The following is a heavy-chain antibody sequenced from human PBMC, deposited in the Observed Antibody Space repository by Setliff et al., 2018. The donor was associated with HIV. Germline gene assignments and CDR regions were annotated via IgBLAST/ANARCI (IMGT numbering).Heavy chain of an antibody. D-gene: IGHD5-18*01. V-gene: IGHV1-3*01. CDR1: GYTFTSYT. J-gene: IGHJ4*02. CDR2: INAGNGNT. Sequence: GASVKVSCKASGYTFTSYTIHWVRQAPGQSLEWMGWINAGNGNTKYSEKFQGRVTITRDTSASTAYMELNSLRSEDTAVYYCARRGDTTMAFSFDFWGQGTLVTVSS. CDR3: ARRGDTTMAFSFDF.